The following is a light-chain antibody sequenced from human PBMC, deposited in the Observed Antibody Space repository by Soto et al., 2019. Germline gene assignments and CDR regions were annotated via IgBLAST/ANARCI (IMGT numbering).Light chain of an antibody. V-gene: IGKV4-1*01. CDR3: HQYYGSPYS. Sequence: DIAMTQSPDSLVVSLGERATINCKSGRTVLSTADNQNFLAWYQQRPGQPPKLLIYDASTRAPGVPDRFIGSGSATEFTLTVAGLQPEDVAVYYCHQYYGSPYSFGQGTRLEL. CDR2: DAS. CDR1: RTVLSTADNQNF. J-gene: IGKJ2*01.